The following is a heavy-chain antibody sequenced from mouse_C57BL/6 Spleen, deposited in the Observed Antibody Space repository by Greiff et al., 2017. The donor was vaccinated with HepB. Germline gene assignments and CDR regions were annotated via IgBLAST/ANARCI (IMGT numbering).Heavy chain of an antibody. J-gene: IGHJ2*01. Sequence: VQLQQPGAELVKPGASVKVSCKASGYTFTSYWMHWVKQRPGQGLEWIGRIHPSDSDTNYNQKFKGKATLTVDKSSSTAYMQLSSLTSEDSAVYYCARSITTVVAPFDYWGQGTTLTVSS. V-gene: IGHV1-74*01. CDR2: IHPSDSDT. D-gene: IGHD1-1*01. CDR1: GYTFTSYW. CDR3: ARSITTVVAPFDY.